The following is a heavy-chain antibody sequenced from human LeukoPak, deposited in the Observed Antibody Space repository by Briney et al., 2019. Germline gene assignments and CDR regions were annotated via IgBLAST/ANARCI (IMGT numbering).Heavy chain of an antibody. CDR3: ATDSNRGSGSYSGYYFDY. CDR1: GGSISSSNW. J-gene: IGHJ4*02. V-gene: IGHV4-4*02. Sequence: SGTLSLTCAVSGGSISSSNWWSWVRQPPGKGLEWIGEIYHSGSTNYNPSLKSRVTISVDKSKNQFSLKLSSVTAADTAVYFCATDSNRGSGSYSGYYFDYWGQGTLVTVSS. CDR2: IYHSGST. D-gene: IGHD3-10*01.